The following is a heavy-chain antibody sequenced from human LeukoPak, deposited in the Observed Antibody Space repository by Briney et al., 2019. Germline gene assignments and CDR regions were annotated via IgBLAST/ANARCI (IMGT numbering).Heavy chain of an antibody. CDR1: GFTFSSYA. CDR3: ASGYYDSGAYYWEGYYYYYGMDV. D-gene: IGHD3-22*01. CDR2: ISRNSTYI. J-gene: IGHJ6*02. V-gene: IGHV3-21*01. Sequence: GGSLRLSCAASGFTFSSYAMNWVRQAPGKGLEWVSSISRNSTYIFYADSVKGRFTMSRDNAKNSLYLQMNSLRAEDTAVYYCASGYYDSGAYYWEGYYYYYGMDVWGQGTTVTVSS.